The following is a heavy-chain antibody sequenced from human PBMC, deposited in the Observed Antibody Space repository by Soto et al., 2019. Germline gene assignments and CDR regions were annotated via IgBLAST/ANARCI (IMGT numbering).Heavy chain of an antibody. Sequence: SETLSLTCAVSGGSISSSNWWSWVRQPPGKGLEWIGEIYHSGSTNYNPSLKSRVTISVDKSKNQFSLKLSSVTAADTAVYYCARDRGYDFWSGYPKAGMDVWGQGTTVTVSS. CDR3: ARDRGYDFWSGYPKAGMDV. J-gene: IGHJ6*02. D-gene: IGHD3-3*01. CDR1: GGSISSSNW. CDR2: IYHSGST. V-gene: IGHV4-4*02.